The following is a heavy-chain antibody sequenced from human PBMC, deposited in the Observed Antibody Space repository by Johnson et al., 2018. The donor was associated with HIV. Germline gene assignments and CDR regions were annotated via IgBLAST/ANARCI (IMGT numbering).Heavy chain of an antibody. V-gene: IGHV3-72*01. J-gene: IGHJ3*02. Sequence: VQLVESGGGFVQPGGSLRLSCAASGFTLSDYYMDWVRQAPGKGLEWVGRTRNKANSYITEYAASVKGRFSISRDDSKNSLYLQMNSLRAEDTAVYYCAKEFRMGYPPQIDAFDIWGQGTMVTVSS. CDR2: TRNKANSYIT. CDR1: GFTLSDYY. D-gene: IGHD5-12*01. CDR3: AKEFRMGYPPQIDAFDI.